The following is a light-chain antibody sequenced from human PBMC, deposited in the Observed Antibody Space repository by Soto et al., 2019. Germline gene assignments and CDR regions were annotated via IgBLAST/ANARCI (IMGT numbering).Light chain of an antibody. CDR2: GAS. J-gene: IGKJ1*01. CDR1: QSVSSSY. Sequence: ESGLTQSPGTLSLSPGERATLSCRASQSVSSSYLAWYQQKPGQAPRLLIYGASSRASGVPDRFSGSGSGTDFPLTFSRLEPEDFGVYYCQQCGSSAWTFGQGTKVEI. CDR3: QQCGSSAWT. V-gene: IGKV3-20*01.